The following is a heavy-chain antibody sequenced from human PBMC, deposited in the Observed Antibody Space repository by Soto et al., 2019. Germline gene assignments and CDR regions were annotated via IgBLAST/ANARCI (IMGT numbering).Heavy chain of an antibody. D-gene: IGHD5-12*01. J-gene: IGHJ4*02. CDR3: ARGSVATVSDFDY. V-gene: IGHV3-48*02. Sequence: EVQLVESGGGLVQPGGSLRLSCAASGFTFSSYSMNWVRQAPGKGLEWISYISSSGGTIYYADSVKGRFTISRDNAKNSLYVQMNSLRDEDTAVYYCARGSVATVSDFDYWGQGTPVTVSS. CDR2: ISSSGGTI. CDR1: GFTFSSYS.